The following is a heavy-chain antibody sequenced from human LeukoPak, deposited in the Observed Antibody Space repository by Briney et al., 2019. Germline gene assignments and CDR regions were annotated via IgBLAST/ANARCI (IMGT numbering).Heavy chain of an antibody. CDR3: AKDGRNFFDY. CDR1: GFTFSTYG. Sequence: PGGSLRLSCAASGFTFSTYGMHWVRQAPGKGLEWVAVISYDGSNIYYADSVKGRFTISRDNAKNSLYLQMNSLRAEDTALYYCAKDGRNFFDYWGQGTLVTVSS. D-gene: IGHD1-14*01. CDR2: ISYDGSNI. J-gene: IGHJ4*02. V-gene: IGHV3-30*18.